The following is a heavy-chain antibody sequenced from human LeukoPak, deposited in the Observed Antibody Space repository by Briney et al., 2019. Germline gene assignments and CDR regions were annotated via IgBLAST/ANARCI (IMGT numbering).Heavy chain of an antibody. V-gene: IGHV3-23*01. D-gene: IGHD3-9*01. CDR1: GFTFSYYA. J-gene: IGHJ3*02. Sequence: GWSLTLSRVASGFTFSYYAMRGVGQAAARGGAGVSAVCGSGGGPYYAHSVQDRFTISRDNSKNPLYLQVNSLRAEDPAVYYCSKDPTGYHAFDIWGQGTMVTVSS. CDR3: SKDPTGYHAFDI. CDR2: VCGSGGGP.